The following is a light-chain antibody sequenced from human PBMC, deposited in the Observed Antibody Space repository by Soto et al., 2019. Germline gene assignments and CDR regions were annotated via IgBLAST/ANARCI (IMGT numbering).Light chain of an antibody. CDR1: QSISSW. CDR3: QQYNSYSGT. V-gene: IGKV1-5*01. J-gene: IGKJ1*01. CDR2: DAS. Sequence: DIQMTQSPSTLSASVAERVTITCRASQSISSWLAWYQQKPGKAPKLLIYDASSLESGVPSRFSGSGSGTEFTLTISSLQPDDFATYYCQQYNSYSGTFGQGTKVDIK.